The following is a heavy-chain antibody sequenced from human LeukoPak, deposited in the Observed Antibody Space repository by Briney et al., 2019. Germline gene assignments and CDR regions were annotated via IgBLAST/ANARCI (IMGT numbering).Heavy chain of an antibody. D-gene: IGHD2-15*01. V-gene: IGHV1-18*01. CDR2: ISAYNGNT. CDR3: ARGGVVAASEAFDI. CDR1: GYMFSSYG. Sequence: ASVKVSCKASGYMFSSYGITWVRQAPGQGLAWVGWISAYNGNTNYAQKLQGRVTMTTDTSASIAHMELRSLRSDDTAVYYCARGGVVAASEAFDIWGQGTMVTVSS. J-gene: IGHJ3*02.